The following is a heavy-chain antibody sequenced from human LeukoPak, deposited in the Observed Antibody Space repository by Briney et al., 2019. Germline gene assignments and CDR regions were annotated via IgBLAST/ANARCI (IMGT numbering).Heavy chain of an antibody. Sequence: PSETLSLTCTVSGGSISSSSYYWGWIRQPPGKGLEWIGSIYYSGSTYYNPSLKSRVTISVDKSKNQFSLKLSSVTAADTAVYYCAREGIAAAPNNWFDPWGQGTLVTVSS. CDR2: IYYSGST. V-gene: IGHV4-39*07. J-gene: IGHJ5*02. D-gene: IGHD6-13*01. CDR1: GGSISSSSYY. CDR3: AREGIAAAPNNWFDP.